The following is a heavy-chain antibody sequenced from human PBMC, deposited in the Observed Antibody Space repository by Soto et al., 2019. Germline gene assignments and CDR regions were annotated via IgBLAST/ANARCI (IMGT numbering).Heavy chain of an antibody. Sequence: GGSLRLSCAASGFSFSDYSVNWVRQAPGKGLEWVSSIRSSTSYIYYADSVKGRFTISRDNAKNSLYLQMNSLRAEDTAVYFCARMSIVGRRDYYYGMDVWGQGTTVTVSS. D-gene: IGHD6-6*01. V-gene: IGHV3-21*01. CDR3: ARMSIVGRRDYYYGMDV. CDR1: GFSFSDYS. J-gene: IGHJ6*02. CDR2: IRSSTSYI.